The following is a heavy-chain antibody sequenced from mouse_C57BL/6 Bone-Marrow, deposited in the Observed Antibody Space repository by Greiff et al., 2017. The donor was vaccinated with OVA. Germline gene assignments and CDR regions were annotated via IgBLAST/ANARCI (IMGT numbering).Heavy chain of an antibody. CDR3: ARLGGYPSDY. V-gene: IGHV1-64*01. J-gene: IGHJ2*01. Sequence: QVQLKQPGAELVKPGASVKLSCKASGYTFTSYWMHWVKQRPGQGLEWIGMIHPNSGSTNYNEKFKSKATLTVDKSSSTAYMQLSSLTSEDSAVYYCARLGGYPSDYWGQGTTLTVSS. D-gene: IGHD2-2*01. CDR1: GYTFTSYW. CDR2: IHPNSGST.